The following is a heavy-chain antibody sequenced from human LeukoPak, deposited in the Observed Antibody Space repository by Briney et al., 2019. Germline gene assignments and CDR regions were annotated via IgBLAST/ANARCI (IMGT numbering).Heavy chain of an antibody. CDR2: INHSGST. V-gene: IGHV4-34*01. Sequence: SETLSLTCAVHGGSFSGYYWSWIRQPPGKGLEWVGEINHSGSTNYNTSLKSRVTISVNTSKNQFSLKRSSVTAADTAVYYCARGRPYYVWGSLWNYWGQGTLVTVSS. CDR3: ARGRPYYVWGSLWNY. CDR1: GGSFSGYY. J-gene: IGHJ4*02. D-gene: IGHD3-16*01.